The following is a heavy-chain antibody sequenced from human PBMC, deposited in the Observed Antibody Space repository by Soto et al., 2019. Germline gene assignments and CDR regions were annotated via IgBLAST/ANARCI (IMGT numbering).Heavy chain of an antibody. CDR2: IIPMFEKT. CDR1: GGTFSSYV. CDR3: SYSSSPLGFDF. V-gene: IGHV1-69*01. D-gene: IGHD6-13*01. Sequence: QVQLVQSGAAVKKPGSPVKVSCKASGGTFSSYVISWVRQAPGQGLEWMGGIIPMFEKTTYAQRFQGRVTITADESTSTAYIELSRLISEDTAFDFCSYSSSPLGFDFWDQGTLVTGSS. J-gene: IGHJ4*02.